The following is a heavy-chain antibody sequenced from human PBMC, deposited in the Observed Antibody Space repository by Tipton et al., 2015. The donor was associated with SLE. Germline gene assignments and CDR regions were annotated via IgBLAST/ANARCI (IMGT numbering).Heavy chain of an antibody. CDR3: AAEYYSSSWIHPIDF. D-gene: IGHD5-18*01. Sequence: GLVKPSETLSLTCTVSGGSISSSSYYWGWIRQPPGKGLEWIGSIYYSGSTYYNPSLKSRVTISVDMSKNQFSLELSSVTAADTAVYYCAAEYYSSSWIHPIDFWGQGTLVTVSS. V-gene: IGHV4-39*07. CDR1: GGSISSSSYY. J-gene: IGHJ4*02. CDR2: IYYSGST.